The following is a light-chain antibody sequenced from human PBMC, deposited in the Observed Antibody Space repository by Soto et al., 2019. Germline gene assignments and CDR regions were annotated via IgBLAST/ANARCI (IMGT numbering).Light chain of an antibody. CDR3: QQYENLPT. J-gene: IGKJ5*01. CDR2: AAS. CDR1: QGISTY. V-gene: IGKV1-39*01. Sequence: IQMTQSPSSLSASVGDRVAITCGASQGISTYLNWYHQKPGKAPKLLIYAASSLQSGVPSRFSGSGSETDFTLTISSLQPEDIATYYCQQYENLPTFGQGTRLEIK.